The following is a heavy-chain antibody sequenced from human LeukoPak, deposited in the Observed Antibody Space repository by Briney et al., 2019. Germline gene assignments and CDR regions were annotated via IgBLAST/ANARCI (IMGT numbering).Heavy chain of an antibody. V-gene: IGHV3-13*04. D-gene: IGHD6-13*01. CDR3: ARVALIYSSSLYYLDY. Sequence: GGSLRLSCAASGFTFSSYDMHWVRQTAGNGLEWVSAIGTAGATYYPGSVRGRFTISRENAKNSLYLQMNSLRAGDTAVYYCARVALIYSSSLYYLDYWGQGTLVTVSS. J-gene: IGHJ4*02. CDR1: GFTFSSYD. CDR2: IGTAGAT.